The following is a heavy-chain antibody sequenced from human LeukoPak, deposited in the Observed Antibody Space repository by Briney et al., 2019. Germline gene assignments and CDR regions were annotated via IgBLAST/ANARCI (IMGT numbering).Heavy chain of an antibody. D-gene: IGHD3-22*01. CDR1: GFTFSSFS. Sequence: GGSLRLSCAASGFTFSSFSMNWVRQAPGKGLEWFSYINNGGTTISYADSVKGRFTISRDNSKNTLYLQMNSLRAEDTAVYYCAKASYVPYYYDSSGYFDYWGQGTLVTVS. CDR3: AKASYVPYYYDSSGYFDY. CDR2: INNGGTTI. V-gene: IGHV3-48*01. J-gene: IGHJ4*02.